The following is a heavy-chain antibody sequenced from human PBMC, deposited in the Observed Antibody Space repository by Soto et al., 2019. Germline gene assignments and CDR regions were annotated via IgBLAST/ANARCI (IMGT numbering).Heavy chain of an antibody. CDR1: GFTFSSYG. CDR2: ISYDGSNK. J-gene: IGHJ4*02. V-gene: IGHV3-30*18. Sequence: XGSLRLSCAASGFTFSSYGMHWVRRAPGKGLDWVAVISYDGSNKYYADSVKGRFTISRDNSKNTLYLQMNSLRAEDTAVYYCAKGSDSSGYYALDYWGQGTLVTVSS. D-gene: IGHD3-22*01. CDR3: AKGSDSSGYYALDY.